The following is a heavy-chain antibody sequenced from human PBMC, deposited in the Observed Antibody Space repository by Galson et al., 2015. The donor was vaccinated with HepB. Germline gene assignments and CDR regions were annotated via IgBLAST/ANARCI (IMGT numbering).Heavy chain of an antibody. CDR3: ARELYGSGYPFSPPHPYGMDV. Sequence: SVKVSCKASGYTFTSYYMHWVRQAPGQGLEWMGIINPSGGSTSYAQKFQGRVTMTRDTSTSTVYMELSSLRSEDTAVYYCARELYGSGYPFSPPHPYGMDVWGQGTTVTVSS. D-gene: IGHD3-22*01. CDR2: INPSGGST. CDR1: GYTFTSYY. V-gene: IGHV1-46*01. J-gene: IGHJ6*02.